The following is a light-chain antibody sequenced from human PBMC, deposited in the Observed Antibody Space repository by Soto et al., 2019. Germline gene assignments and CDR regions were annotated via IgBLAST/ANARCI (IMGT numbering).Light chain of an antibody. V-gene: IGKV1-39*01. CDR1: QTVSTS. Sequence: DIQMTQSPSSLSASVGDRVTITCRASQTVSTSLNWYQQKPGKAPNLLIYAASSLQSGVPSRFSGRGSGTDFTLIISSLQPEDFATYYCQQSYSTAVTFGQGTRLEIK. CDR2: AAS. J-gene: IGKJ5*01. CDR3: QQSYSTAVT.